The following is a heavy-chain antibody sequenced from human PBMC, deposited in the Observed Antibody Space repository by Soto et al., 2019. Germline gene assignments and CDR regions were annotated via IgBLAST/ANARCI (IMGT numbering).Heavy chain of an antibody. CDR1: GGSISSGGYY. CDR2: IYYSGST. CDR3: ARGHDSSGTYFDY. D-gene: IGHD3-22*01. J-gene: IGHJ4*02. V-gene: IGHV4-31*03. Sequence: QVQLQESGPGLVKPSQTLSLTCTVSGGSISSGGYYWSWIRQHPGKGLEWIGYIYYSGSTYYNPSLKSRVTIAVDTSKNQFSLKLSSVTAADTAVYYCARGHDSSGTYFDYWGQGTLVTVSS.